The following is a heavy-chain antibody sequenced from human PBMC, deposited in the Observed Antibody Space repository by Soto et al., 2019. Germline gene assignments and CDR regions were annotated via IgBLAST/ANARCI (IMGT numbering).Heavy chain of an antibody. CDR3: AVLLAGGGGDGN. Sequence: QVQLQESGPGLVKPSGTLSLTCTVSGASVTNTNYHWSWIRQPPGRGLERIEPVQYGRSSEFDSSSLKSRLTLSIDASKNQFSLKLNSVTAADTAIYYCAVLLAGGGGDGNWGQGTLVTVSS. D-gene: IGHD3-10*01. CDR1: GASVTNTNYH. J-gene: IGHJ4*02. CDR2: VQYGRSS. V-gene: IGHV4-61*01.